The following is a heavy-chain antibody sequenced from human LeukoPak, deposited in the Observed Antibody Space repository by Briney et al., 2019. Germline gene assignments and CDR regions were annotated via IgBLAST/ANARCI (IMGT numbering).Heavy chain of an antibody. CDR3: TTLYGSGNYY. Sequence: GGSLRLSCAASGFTFSNTRMSWVRQAPGKGLEWVGQIKRKTDGGTTDYAAPVKGRFTISRDDSKNTLYLQMNSLKTEDTAVYYCTTLYGSGNYYWGQGTLVIVSS. V-gene: IGHV3-15*01. J-gene: IGHJ4*02. CDR2: IKRKTDGGTT. D-gene: IGHD3-10*01. CDR1: GFTFSNTR.